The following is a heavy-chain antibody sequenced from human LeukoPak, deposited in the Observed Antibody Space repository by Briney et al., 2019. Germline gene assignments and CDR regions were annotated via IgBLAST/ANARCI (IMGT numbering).Heavy chain of an antibody. D-gene: IGHD1/OR15-1a*01. CDR3: ARGGNMGSAPFDY. V-gene: IGHV3-11*01. CDR1: GFTFSDYH. CDR2: TSNTGGTT. Sequence: PGGSLRLSCAASGFTFSDYHMTWIRRAPGKGLEWVSFTSNTGGTTYYAYSVRDRFTISRDNTKNSLYLQMNSLRADDMAVYYCARGGNMGSAPFDYWGQGTLVTVSS. J-gene: IGHJ4*02.